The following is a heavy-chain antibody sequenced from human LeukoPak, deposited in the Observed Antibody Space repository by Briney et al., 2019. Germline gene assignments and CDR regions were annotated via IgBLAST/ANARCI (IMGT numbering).Heavy chain of an antibody. J-gene: IGHJ1*01. CDR1: GFTFSSYG. D-gene: IGHD2-2*02. CDR2: IRYDGSNK. Sequence: GGSLRLSCAASGFTFSSYGMHWVRQAPGKGLEGVAFIRYDGSNKYYADSVEGRFTISRDNSKNTLYLQMNRLRAEDTAVYYCAKDPPVGVVPAAIQHWGQGTLVTVSS. V-gene: IGHV3-30*02. CDR3: AKDPPVGVVPAAIQH.